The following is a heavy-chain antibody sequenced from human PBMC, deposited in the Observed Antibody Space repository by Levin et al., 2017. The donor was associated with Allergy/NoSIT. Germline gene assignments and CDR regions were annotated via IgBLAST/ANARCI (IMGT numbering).Heavy chain of an antibody. CDR1: GFTFSSYG. V-gene: IGHV3-30*18. CDR2: ISYDGSNK. CDR3: AKDSSSWYYVVLYDWGSMDV. J-gene: IGHJ6*03. Sequence: GGSLRLSCAASGFTFSSYGMHWVRQAPGKGLEWVAVISYDGSNKYYADSVKGRFTISRDNSKNTLYLQMNRLRAEDTAVYYCAKDSSSWYYVVLYDWGSMDVWGKGTTVTVSS. D-gene: IGHD6-13*01.